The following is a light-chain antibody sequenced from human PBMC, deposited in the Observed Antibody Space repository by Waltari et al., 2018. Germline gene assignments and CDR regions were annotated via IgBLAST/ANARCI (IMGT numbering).Light chain of an antibody. Sequence: DIRMTQSPSSLSASVGDRVTITCRASQRISSYLNWYQQKPGKAPNLLIYTASSLQSGVPSRFSGSGSGTEFTLTSTNLQPEDFATYYCQQSHSSPLSFGQGTKLEIK. CDR3: QQSHSSPLS. CDR2: TAS. CDR1: QRISSY. V-gene: IGKV1-39*01. J-gene: IGKJ2*03.